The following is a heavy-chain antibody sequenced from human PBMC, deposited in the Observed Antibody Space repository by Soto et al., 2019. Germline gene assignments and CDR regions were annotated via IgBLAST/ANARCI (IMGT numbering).Heavy chain of an antibody. V-gene: IGHV1-69*04. CDR1: GGTFRSYT. J-gene: IGHJ4*02. CDR2: IIPILGIA. D-gene: IGHD2-15*01. Sequence: SVKVSCKASGGTFRSYTISWVRQAPGQGREWMGRIIPILGIANYAQKFQGRVTITADKSTSTAYMELSSLRSEDTAVYYCARDCSGGSCYSDYWGQGTLVTVSS. CDR3: ARDCSGGSCYSDY.